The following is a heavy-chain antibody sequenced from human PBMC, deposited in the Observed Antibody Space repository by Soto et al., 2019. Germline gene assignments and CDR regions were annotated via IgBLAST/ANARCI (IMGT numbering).Heavy chain of an antibody. J-gene: IGHJ4*02. V-gene: IGHV5-51*01. D-gene: IGHD3-9*01. CDR3: ARSTRFFDWLLYGLYFDY. CDR2: IYPGDSDT. CDR1: GYSCSTYW. Sequence: PGECLKISCKGSGYSCSTYWIGWVRQMPGKGLEWMGIIYPGDSDTRYSPSFQGHVTISVDESTSTAYLHWSSLKASDTAMYYCARSTRFFDWLLYGLYFDYWGQGTLVTAPQ.